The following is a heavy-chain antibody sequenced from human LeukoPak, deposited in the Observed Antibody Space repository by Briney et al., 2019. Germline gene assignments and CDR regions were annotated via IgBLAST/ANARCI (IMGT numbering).Heavy chain of an antibody. CDR2: VNPNSGGT. CDR1: GYTFTSYD. CDR3: ARGSRVGYQLLYERVNEGNWFDP. D-gene: IGHD2-2*02. V-gene: IGHV1-2*02. Sequence: ASVKVSCKASGYTFTSYDINWVRQAPGQGLEWMGWVNPNSGGTNYAQKFQGRVTMTRDTSISTAYMELSRLRSDDTAVYYCARGSRVGYQLLYERVNEGNWFDPWGQGTLVTVSS. J-gene: IGHJ5*02.